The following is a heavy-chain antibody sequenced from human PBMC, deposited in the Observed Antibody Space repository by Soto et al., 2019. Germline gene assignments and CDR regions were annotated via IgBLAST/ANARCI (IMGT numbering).Heavy chain of an antibody. J-gene: IGHJ6*02. CDR3: ASRITGTIYYYGMDV. V-gene: IGHV4-34*01. D-gene: IGHD1-7*01. Sequence: SETLSLTCAVYGGSFSGYYWSWIRQPPGKGLEWIGEINHSGSTNYNPSLKSRVTISVDTSENQFSLKLSSVTAADTAVYYCASRITGTIYYYGMDVWGQGTTVTVSS. CDR1: GGSFSGYY. CDR2: INHSGST.